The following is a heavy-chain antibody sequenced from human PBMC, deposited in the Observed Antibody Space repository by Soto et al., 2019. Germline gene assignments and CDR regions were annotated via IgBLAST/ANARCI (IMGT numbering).Heavy chain of an antibody. D-gene: IGHD1-1*01. V-gene: IGHV4-30-2*01. CDR3: ARVRYNWNEEVRGLDS. CDR1: GGSISSGGYS. CDR2: IYHSGST. J-gene: IGHJ5*01. Sequence: SETLSLTCAVSGGSISSGGYSWSWIRQPPGKGLEWIGYIYHSGSTYYNPSLKSRVTISGDRSKNQFSLKLSSVTAADTAVYYCARVRYNWNEEVRGLDSWGQGTLVTVSS.